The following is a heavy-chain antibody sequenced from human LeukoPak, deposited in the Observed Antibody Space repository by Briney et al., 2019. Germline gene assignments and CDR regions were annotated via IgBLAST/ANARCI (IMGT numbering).Heavy chain of an antibody. CDR2: INDSGST. CDR1: GGSFSGYY. CDR3: ARIRIAPSWRWFDP. J-gene: IGHJ5*02. V-gene: IGHV4-34*01. Sequence: SETLSLTCAVYGGSFSGYYWSWIRQPPGKGLEWIGEINDSGSTNYNPSLKSRVTISVDTSKNQFPLKLSSVTAADTAVYYCARIRIAPSWRWFDPWGQGTLVTVSS. D-gene: IGHD6-13*01.